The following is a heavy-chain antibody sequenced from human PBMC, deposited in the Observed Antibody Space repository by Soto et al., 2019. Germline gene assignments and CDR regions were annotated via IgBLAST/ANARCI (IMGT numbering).Heavy chain of an antibody. Sequence: QVQLQESGPGLVKPSGTLSLTCAVSGGSISSSNWWSWVRQPPGKGLQWIGEIYHSGSTNYIPSLKXRXTXSXXKSRNQFSLKLSSVTAADTAVYYCARRWGEGRVDSWGQGTLVTASS. CDR2: IYHSGST. CDR3: ARRWGEGRVDS. D-gene: IGHD3-10*01. V-gene: IGHV4-4*02. CDR1: GGSISSSNW. J-gene: IGHJ4*02.